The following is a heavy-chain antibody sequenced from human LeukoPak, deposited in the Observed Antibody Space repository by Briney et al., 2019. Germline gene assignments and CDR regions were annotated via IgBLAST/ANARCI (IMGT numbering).Heavy chain of an antibody. V-gene: IGHV1-2*02. CDR1: GYTFTGYY. J-gene: IGHJ6*03. Sequence: ASVKVSCKASGYTFTGYYMHWVRQAPGQGLEWMGWINPNSGGTNYAQKFQGRVTMTRDTSISTAYMELSRLRSDDTAVYYCARSRYCSGGSCYSWGYMDVWGKGTTVTISS. D-gene: IGHD2-15*01. CDR2: INPNSGGT. CDR3: ARSRYCSGGSCYSWGYMDV.